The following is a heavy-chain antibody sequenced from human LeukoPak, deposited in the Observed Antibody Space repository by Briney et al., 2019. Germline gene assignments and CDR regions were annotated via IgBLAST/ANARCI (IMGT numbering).Heavy chain of an antibody. D-gene: IGHD4-17*01. CDR1: GGSFSGYY. V-gene: IGHV4-34*01. CDR3: ARGYGDYDY. CDR2: INHSGST. Sequence: SETLSLTCAVYGGSFSGYYWSWIRQPPGKGLEWIGEINHSGSTNYNPSLKSRVTISVDTSKNQFSLKLSSVTAADTAVYYCARGYGDYDYWGQGTLVTVSS. J-gene: IGHJ4*02.